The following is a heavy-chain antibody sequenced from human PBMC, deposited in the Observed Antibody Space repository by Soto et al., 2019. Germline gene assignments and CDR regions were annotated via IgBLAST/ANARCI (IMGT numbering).Heavy chain of an antibody. V-gene: IGHV1-69*12. J-gene: IGHJ3*02. Sequence: QVQLVQSGAEVKKPGSSVKVSCKACGGTFSQFAVSWVRQAPGQGLEWMGGIIPLFGIAKYAPKFEDRVTIIADDSTNTASMDLSGLRSEDTAVYYCAASGRDVLGYDYKDTEGLDIWGQGTLVTVSS. CDR3: AASGRDVLGYDYKDTEGLDI. CDR2: IIPLFGIA. CDR1: GGTFSQFA. D-gene: IGHD3-10*01.